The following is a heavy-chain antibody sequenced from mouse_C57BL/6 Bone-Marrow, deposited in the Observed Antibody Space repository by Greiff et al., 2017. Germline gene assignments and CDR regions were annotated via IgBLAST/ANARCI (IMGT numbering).Heavy chain of an antibody. Sequence: QVQLQQPGAELVRPGSSVKLSCKASGFTFTGYCMYWVKQSPVQGLEWIGYIDPSDSETHYHQTFKDKATLTVDKSSSTAYMQLSSLTSEDSAVYYCARGDDHYFDYWGQGTALTVSS. CDR1: GFTFTGYC. CDR3: ARGDDHYFDY. CDR2: IDPSDSET. D-gene: IGHD2-3*01. V-gene: IGHV1-52*01. J-gene: IGHJ2*01.